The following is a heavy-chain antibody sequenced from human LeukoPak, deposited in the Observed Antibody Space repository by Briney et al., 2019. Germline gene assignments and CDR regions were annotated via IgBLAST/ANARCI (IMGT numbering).Heavy chain of an antibody. CDR1: GFTFDDYA. CDR2: IYSGGST. D-gene: IGHD3-16*01. CDR3: ARDWGLDY. J-gene: IGHJ4*02. V-gene: IGHV3-66*01. Sequence: GGSLRLSCAASGFTFDDYAMHWVRQAPGKGLEWVSVIYSGGSTYYADSVKGRFTISRDNSKNTLYLQMNSLRAEDTAVYYCARDWGLDYWGQGTLVTVSS.